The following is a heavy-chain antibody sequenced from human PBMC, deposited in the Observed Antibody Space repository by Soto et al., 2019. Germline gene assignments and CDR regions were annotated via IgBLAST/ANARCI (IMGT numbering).Heavy chain of an antibody. J-gene: IGHJ4*01. CDR1: GGSIKNTNYH. D-gene: IGHD2-21*02. CDR3: FGVMAATLDY. Sequence: LSLTCSVSGGSIKNTNYHWGWVRQPPGKGLEWIGTLYYRGATDYNPSLKTRVTISVDTSKNLLSLNLSSVTAADTAVYYCFGVMAATLDYWGQGTLVTVSS. V-gene: IGHV4-39*01. CDR2: LYYRGAT.